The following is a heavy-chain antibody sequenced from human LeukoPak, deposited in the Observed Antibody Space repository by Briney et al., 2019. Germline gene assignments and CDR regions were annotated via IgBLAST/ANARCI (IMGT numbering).Heavy chain of an antibody. J-gene: IGHJ4*02. CDR3: ARHFFPSDSGSFRTPFDY. CDR2: IYYSGST. Sequence: SETLSLTCTVSGGSISSSSYYWDWIRQPPGEGLEWIGSIYYSGSTYYNPSLKSRVTISVDTSKNQFSLKLSSVTAAGTAVYYCARHFFPSDSGSFRTPFDYWGQGALVTVSS. D-gene: IGHD3-10*01. V-gene: IGHV4-39*01. CDR1: GGSISSSSYY.